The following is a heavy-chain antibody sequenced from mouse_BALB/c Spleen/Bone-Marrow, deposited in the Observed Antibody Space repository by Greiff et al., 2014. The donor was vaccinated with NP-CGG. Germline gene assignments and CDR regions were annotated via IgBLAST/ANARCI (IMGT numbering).Heavy chain of an antibody. V-gene: IGHV14-3*02. CDR1: GFNIKDTY. D-gene: IGHD3-2*02. CDR2: IDPANGNT. J-gene: IGHJ4*01. CDR3: AREATYAMDY. Sequence: DVKLQESGAELVKPGASVKLSCTASGFNIKDTYMHWVKQRPEQGLEWIGRIDPANGNTKSDPKFQGKATITAGTSSNTAYLQLSSLTSEDTAVYYCAREATYAMDYWGQGTSVTVSS.